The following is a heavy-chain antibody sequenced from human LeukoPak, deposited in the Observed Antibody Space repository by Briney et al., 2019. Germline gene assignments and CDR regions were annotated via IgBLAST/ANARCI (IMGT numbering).Heavy chain of an antibody. CDR1: GGSFSGYY. V-gene: IGHV4-34*01. CDR2: INHSGST. Sequence: SETPSLTCAVYGGSFSGYYWSWIRQPPGKGLEWIGEINHSGSTNYNPSLKSRVTISVDTSKNQFSLKLSSVTAADTAVYYCARGIPRSHWGQGTLVTVSS. CDR3: ARGIPRSH. D-gene: IGHD2-21*01. J-gene: IGHJ4*02.